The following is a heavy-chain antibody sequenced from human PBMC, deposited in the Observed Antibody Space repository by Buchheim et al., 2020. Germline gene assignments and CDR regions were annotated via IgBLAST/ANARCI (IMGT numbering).Heavy chain of an antibody. CDR1: GFTSSTYW. V-gene: IGHV3-7*01. CDR2: LSPDGSET. D-gene: IGHD1-26*01. J-gene: IGHJ4*02. Sequence: EVQLVESGGGLVQPGGSLRLSCEASGFTSSTYWMSWVRQAPGKGLLWVANLSPDGSETYYVDSVKGRFTISRDHAKNSFYLQMNSLTAEDTAVYYCARETFKGLVGVPVTDFDYWGQGAL. CDR3: ARETFKGLVGVPVTDFDY.